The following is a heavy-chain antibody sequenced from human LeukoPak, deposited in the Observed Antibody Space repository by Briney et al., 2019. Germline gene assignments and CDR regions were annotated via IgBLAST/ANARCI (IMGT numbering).Heavy chain of an antibody. CDR3: ARDRLVDWQQLVPRPENYYYYMDV. J-gene: IGHJ6*03. CDR1: GFTFSSYA. Sequence: PGGSLRLSCAASGFTFSSYAMHWVRRAPGKGLEYVSAISSKGGSTYYANSVKGRFTISRDNSKNTLYLQMGSLRAEDMAVYYCARDRLVDWQQLVPRPENYYYYMDVWGKGTTVTVSS. V-gene: IGHV3-64*01. D-gene: IGHD6-13*01. CDR2: ISSKGGST.